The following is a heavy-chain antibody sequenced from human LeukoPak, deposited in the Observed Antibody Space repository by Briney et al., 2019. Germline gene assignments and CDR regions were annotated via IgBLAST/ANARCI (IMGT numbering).Heavy chain of an antibody. V-gene: IGHV1-18*01. CDR3: ARDSSMVRGVIITTSNYDDY. Sequence: GASVKVSCKASGYTFTSYDINWVRQATGQGLEWMGWMNPNSGNTNYAQKLQGRVTMTTDTSTSTAYMELRSLRSDDTAVYYCARDSSMVRGVIITTSNYDDYWGQGTLVTVSS. CDR1: GYTFTSYD. D-gene: IGHD3-10*01. CDR2: MNPNSGNT. J-gene: IGHJ4*02.